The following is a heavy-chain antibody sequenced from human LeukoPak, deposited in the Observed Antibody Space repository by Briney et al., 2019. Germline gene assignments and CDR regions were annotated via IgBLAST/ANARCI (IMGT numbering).Heavy chain of an antibody. CDR1: GVSISSGGYY. J-gene: IGHJ5*02. V-gene: IGHV4-31*03. Sequence: SSETLSLTCTVSGVSISSGGYYWSWIRQHPGKGLEWIGYIYYSRSTYYNPSLKSRVTITVDTSKNQFSLKLSSVTAADTAVYYCARDPRGLVLRGSWFDPWGQGTLVTVSS. CDR2: IYYSRST. D-gene: IGHD2-8*02. CDR3: ARDPRGLVLRGSWFDP.